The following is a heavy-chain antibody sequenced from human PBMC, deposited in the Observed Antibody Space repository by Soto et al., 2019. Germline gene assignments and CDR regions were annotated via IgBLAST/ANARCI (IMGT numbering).Heavy chain of an antibody. CDR1: GYTFTSYD. D-gene: IGHD3-16*02. J-gene: IGHJ4*02. Sequence: QVQLVKSGAEVKKPGASVNVSCKASGYTFTSYDINWVRQATGQGLEWMGWMNPNSGNTGYAQKFQGRVTMTRNTSRSTAYMELSSLRSEDTAVYYCASGRYDYVWGSYRYPFDYWGQGTLVTVSS. CDR2: MNPNSGNT. CDR3: ASGRYDYVWGSYRYPFDY. V-gene: IGHV1-8*01.